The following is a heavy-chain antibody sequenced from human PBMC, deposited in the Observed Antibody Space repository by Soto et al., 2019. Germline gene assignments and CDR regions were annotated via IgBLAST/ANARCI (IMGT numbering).Heavy chain of an antibody. Sequence: SVKVSWKASGDTLSTYTITWMRQAPGQGVEWVGGIIPRSATSNYAQKFQGRVTITADESTNTAYMELSSLRSEDTAVYYCAREGLVLVPTTVNSDYYYYAMDVWGQGTTVTVSS. V-gene: IGHV1-69*13. CDR3: AREGLVLVPTTVNSDYYYYAMDV. J-gene: IGHJ6*02. CDR1: GDTLSTYT. CDR2: IIPRSATS. D-gene: IGHD2-2*01.